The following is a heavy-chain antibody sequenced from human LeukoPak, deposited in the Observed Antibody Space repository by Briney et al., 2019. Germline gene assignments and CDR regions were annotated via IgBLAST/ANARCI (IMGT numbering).Heavy chain of an antibody. D-gene: IGHD3-10*01. CDR1: GFTFSSHD. J-gene: IGHJ4*02. Sequence: GGSLRLSCAASGFTFSSHDMHWVRQAPGKGLEWVAIISYDGGKKDYADSVKGRFTISRDNSKNTLYLQMNSLRAEDTAVYYCAGRGSGSYFDYWGQGTLVTVSS. CDR3: AGRGSGSYFDY. CDR2: ISYDGGKK. V-gene: IGHV3-30*03.